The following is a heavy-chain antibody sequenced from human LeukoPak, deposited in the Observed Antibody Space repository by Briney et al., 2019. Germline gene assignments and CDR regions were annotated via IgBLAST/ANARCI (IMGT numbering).Heavy chain of an antibody. J-gene: IGHJ4*02. CDR2: IYYSGST. V-gene: IGHV4-39*07. Sequence: SETLSLTCTVSGGSISSSSYYWGWIRQPPGKGLEWIGSIYYSGSTYYNPSLKSRVTISVDTSKNQFSLKLSSVTAADTAVYYCARDSVYSGSSLDYWGQGTLVTVSS. D-gene: IGHD1-26*01. CDR3: ARDSVYSGSSLDY. CDR1: GGSISSSSYY.